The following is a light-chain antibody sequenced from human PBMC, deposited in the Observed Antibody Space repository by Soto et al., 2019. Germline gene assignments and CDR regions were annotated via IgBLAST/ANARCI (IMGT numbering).Light chain of an antibody. CDR1: QGISNY. Sequence: DIQMTQSPSSLSASVWDRVTMTGRASQGISNYLDWFQQRPGKAPESLIYAASSLQSGVPSKFSGSGSGTDFTLTISSLQPEDFAVYYCQQYGSSGTFGQGTKVDIK. CDR3: QQYGSSGT. CDR2: AAS. V-gene: IGKV1-16*02. J-gene: IGKJ1*01.